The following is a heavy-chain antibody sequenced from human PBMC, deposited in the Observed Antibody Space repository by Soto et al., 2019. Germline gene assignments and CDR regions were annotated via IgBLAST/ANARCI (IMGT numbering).Heavy chain of an antibody. V-gene: IGHV2-5*02. CDR2: IYWDGDK. Sequence: QITLKESGPPLVKPTQTLTLTCTFSGFSFNRSGMSVGWIRQPPGKGLEGLALIYWDGDKRYSPSLKTRLAISKDASRSQVVPTMTDLAPVDTATYYCAHSQADRRDYYRHFASWGQGTRVTVSS. D-gene: IGHD4-17*01. CDR3: AHSQADRRDYYRHFAS. CDR1: GFSFNRSGMS. J-gene: IGHJ4*02.